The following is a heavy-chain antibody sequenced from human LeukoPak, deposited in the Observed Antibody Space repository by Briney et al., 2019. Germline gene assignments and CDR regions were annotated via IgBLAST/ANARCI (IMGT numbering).Heavy chain of an antibody. CDR2: IYYSGST. Sequence: SETLSLTCTVSGGSISSSSYYWAWIRQPPGKGLVWIGSIYYSGSTYYNPSLKGRVTISVDSSKNQFSLKLGSVTAADAALYYCARQDYGSGNYYNDYWGQGTLVTVSS. CDR3: ARQDYGSGNYYNDY. J-gene: IGHJ4*02. CDR1: GGSISSSSYY. D-gene: IGHD3-10*01. V-gene: IGHV4-39*01.